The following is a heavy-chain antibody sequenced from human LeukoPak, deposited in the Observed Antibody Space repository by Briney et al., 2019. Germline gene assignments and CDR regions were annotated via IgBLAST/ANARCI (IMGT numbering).Heavy chain of an antibody. CDR3: ARHTRPGHSGYENAFDI. J-gene: IGHJ3*02. V-gene: IGHV4-39*01. Sequence: SETLSLTCTVSGGSISRTSYYWDWIRQPPGQGLEWIGNVFDSGSTHYNPSLKSRVTISVDTSKNQFSLRLSPVTAADTAVYYCARHTRPGHSGYENAFDIWGQGTMVTVSS. CDR1: GGSISRTSYY. D-gene: IGHD5-12*01. CDR2: VFDSGST.